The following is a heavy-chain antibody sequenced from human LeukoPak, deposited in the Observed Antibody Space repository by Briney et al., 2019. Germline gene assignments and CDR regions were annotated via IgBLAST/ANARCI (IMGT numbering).Heavy chain of an antibody. D-gene: IGHD2-2*01. CDR1: GCTFSSYA. CDR3: ARDRGYCSSTSYYGLDY. CDR2: IIPIFGTA. V-gene: IGHV1-69*01. Sequence: SVKVSCKASGCTFSSYAISWVRQAPGQGLEWMGGIIPIFGTANYAQKFQSRVTITADESTITAYMELSSLRSADTAVYYCARDRGYCSSTSYYGLDYWGQGTLVTVSS. J-gene: IGHJ4*02.